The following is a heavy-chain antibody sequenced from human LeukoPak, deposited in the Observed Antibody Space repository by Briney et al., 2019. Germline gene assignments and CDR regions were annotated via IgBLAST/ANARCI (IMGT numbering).Heavy chain of an antibody. CDR1: GFPFSTYG. CDR3: ARDFKDYYNSGSYNFGY. V-gene: IGHV3-30*02. D-gene: IGHD3-10*01. J-gene: IGHJ4*02. Sequence: GGSLRLSCAASGFPFSTYGMHWVRQAPGKGLEWVAFIRYDGSNKYYADSVKDRFTISRDNSKNTLYLQMNSLRAEDTAVYYCARDFKDYYNSGSYNFGYWGQGTLVTVSS. CDR2: IRYDGSNK.